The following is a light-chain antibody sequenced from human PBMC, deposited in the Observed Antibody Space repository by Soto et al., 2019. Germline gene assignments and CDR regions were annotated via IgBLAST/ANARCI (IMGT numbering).Light chain of an antibody. CDR3: QHYVNACLIT. V-gene: IGKV3-20*01. CDR1: QSVSSSY. J-gene: IGKJ5*01. CDR2: GVS. Sequence: EIVLTQSPGTLSFSPGERATLSCRASQSVSSSYLAWYQQKPGQAPRLLIYGVSSRDTGIPDRFSGSGFGLYLTFTISRLAYDDFAVYYCQHYVNACLITFGQGTRPEMK.